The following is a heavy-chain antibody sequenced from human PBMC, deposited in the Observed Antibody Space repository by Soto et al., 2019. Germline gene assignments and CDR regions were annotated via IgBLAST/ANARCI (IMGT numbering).Heavy chain of an antibody. V-gene: IGHV3-15*07. D-gene: IGHD3-10*01. J-gene: IGHJ3*02. CDR2: IKSKTDGGTT. CDR3: TTDSPGHYYGSGSYYIDAFDI. Sequence: EVQLVESGGGLVKPGGSLRLSCAASGFTFSNAWMNWVRQAPGKGLEWVGRIKSKTDGGTTDYAAPVKGRFTISRDDSKNTLYLQMNSLKTEDTAVYYCTTDSPGHYYGSGSYYIDAFDIWGQGTMVTVSS. CDR1: GFTFSNAW.